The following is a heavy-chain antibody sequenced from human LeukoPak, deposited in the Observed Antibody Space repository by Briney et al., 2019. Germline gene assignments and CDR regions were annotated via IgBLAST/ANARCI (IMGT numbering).Heavy chain of an antibody. CDR2: IYPGDSDT. CDR3: ARLRSRRSPDFDY. J-gene: IGHJ4*02. CDR1: GYSFTSYG. V-gene: IGHV5-51*01. Sequence: GESLKISCKGSGYSFTSYGIGWVRQMPGKGLEWMGIIYPGDSDTRYSPSFQGQVTISADKSTSTAYLQWSSLKASDTAMYYCARLRSRRSPDFDYWGQGTLVTVSS.